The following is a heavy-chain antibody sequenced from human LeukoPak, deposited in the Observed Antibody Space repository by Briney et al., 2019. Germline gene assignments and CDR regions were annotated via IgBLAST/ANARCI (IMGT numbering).Heavy chain of an antibody. CDR3: ARDKNSSTWYWFDP. D-gene: IGHD6-13*01. V-gene: IGHV1-18*01. J-gene: IGHJ5*02. CDR1: GYTFSNYG. CDR2: ISGYNGHT. Sequence: ASVKVSCKASGYTFSNYGISWVRQAPGQGLEWMGWISGYNGHTNYAQNPQGRVTMTTDTSTSTTYMELGSLRSDDTAVYYCARDKNSSTWYWFDPWGQGTLVTVSS.